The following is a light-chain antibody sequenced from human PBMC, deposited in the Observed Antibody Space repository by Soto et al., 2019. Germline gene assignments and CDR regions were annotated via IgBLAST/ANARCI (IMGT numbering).Light chain of an antibody. J-gene: IGLJ2*01. CDR2: DVS. CDR1: SSDVGAYNY. CDR3: SSYTSSSTLVV. Sequence: QSALTQPASVSGSPGQSITISCTGTSSDVGAYNYVSWYQQHPGKAPKLMIYDVSNRPSGVSNRFSGSKSGNTASLTISGLQAEDEADYYCSSYTSSSTLVVFGGGTKLTFL. V-gene: IGLV2-14*03.